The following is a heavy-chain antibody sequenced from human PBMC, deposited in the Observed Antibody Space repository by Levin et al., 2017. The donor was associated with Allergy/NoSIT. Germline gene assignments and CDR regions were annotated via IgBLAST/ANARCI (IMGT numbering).Heavy chain of an antibody. CDR3: AKDVRPCSGGNCFPFDV. CDR2: ISWNGETK. CDR1: GFKFNEYV. Sequence: GGSLRLSCVVSGFKFNEYVMHWVRQAPGKGLEWVSGISWNGETKVYADSVKGRFTISRDNAKNSLFLQMNSLGTEDTALYYCAKDVRPCSGGNCFPFDVWGQGTMVTVSS. V-gene: IGHV3-9*01. D-gene: IGHD2-15*01. J-gene: IGHJ3*01.